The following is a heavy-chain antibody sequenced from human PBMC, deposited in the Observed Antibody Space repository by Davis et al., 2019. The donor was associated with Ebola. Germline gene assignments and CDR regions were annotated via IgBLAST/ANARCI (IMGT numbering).Heavy chain of an antibody. CDR3: AKGVLRFSGWPYYYYAMDV. CDR2: ISAYNGNT. CDR1: GYTFSSYA. J-gene: IGHJ6*04. Sequence: AASVKVSCKAYGYTFSSYAISWVRQAPGQGLEWMGWISAYNGNTNYAQILQGRVTLTEDTSTDTAYMELSSLRSGDTALYYCAKGVLRFSGWPYYYYAMDVWGKGTTVTVSS. V-gene: IGHV1-18*01. D-gene: IGHD3-3*01.